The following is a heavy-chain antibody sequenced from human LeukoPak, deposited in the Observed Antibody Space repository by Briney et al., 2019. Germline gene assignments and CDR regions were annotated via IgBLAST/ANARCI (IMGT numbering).Heavy chain of an antibody. CDR3: ARQRGLYDY. CDR2: SSSNGCST. V-gene: IGHV3-64*01. CDR1: GFPFRSYA. Sequence: GGPRRLSCAASGFPFRSYALPWARRAPGRGREYVSASSSNGCSTYYANSVKGRFTISRDNSKNTLYLQMGSLRDEDMAVYYCARQRGLYDYWGQGTLVTVSS. J-gene: IGHJ4*02. D-gene: IGHD2-2*02.